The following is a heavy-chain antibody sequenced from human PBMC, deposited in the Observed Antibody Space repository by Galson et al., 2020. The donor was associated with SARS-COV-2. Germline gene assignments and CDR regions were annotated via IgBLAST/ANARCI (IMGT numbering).Heavy chain of an antibody. J-gene: IGHJ4*02. Sequence: SQTLSLTCAVSIGSMPSHYWSWIRQAPGKGLAWIGYISDSGSTTYNPSLKSRVTISIDTSKNQFSLKLTSVTAADTALYYCAKLAEGRRSSEDYWGQGTLVTVSS. CDR2: ISDSGST. CDR3: AKLAEGRRSSEDY. V-gene: IGHV4-59*08. D-gene: IGHD1-26*01. CDR1: IGSMPSHY.